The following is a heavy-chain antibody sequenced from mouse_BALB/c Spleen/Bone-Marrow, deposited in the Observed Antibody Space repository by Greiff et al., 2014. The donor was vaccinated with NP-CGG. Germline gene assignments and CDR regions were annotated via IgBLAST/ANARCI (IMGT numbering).Heavy chain of an antibody. Sequence: QVQLKESGSVLVRPGASVKLSCKASGYTFTSSWMHWAKQRPGQGLEWIGEIHPNSGNTNYNEKFKGKATLTVDTSSSTAYVDLSSLTSEDSAVYYCANYYGSSSYWGQSTTLTVSS. V-gene: IGHV1S130*01. D-gene: IGHD1-1*01. CDR2: IHPNSGNT. J-gene: IGHJ2*01. CDR3: ANYYGSSSY. CDR1: GYTFTSSW.